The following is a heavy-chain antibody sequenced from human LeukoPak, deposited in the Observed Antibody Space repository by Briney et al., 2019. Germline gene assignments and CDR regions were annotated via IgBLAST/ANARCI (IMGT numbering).Heavy chain of an antibody. CDR3: ARGLSSDSSGYYSNWFDP. CDR2: INHSGST. V-gene: IGHV4-34*01. J-gene: IGHJ5*02. D-gene: IGHD3-22*01. Sequence: SETLSLTCAVYGGSFSGYYWSWIRQPPGKGLEWIGEINHSGSTNHNPSLKSRVTISVDTSKNQFSLKLSSVTAADTAVYYCARGLSSDSSGYYSNWFDPWGQGTLVTVSS. CDR1: GGSFSGYY.